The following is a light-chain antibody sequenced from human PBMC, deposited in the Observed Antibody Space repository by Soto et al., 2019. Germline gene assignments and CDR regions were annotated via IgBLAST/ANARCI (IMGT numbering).Light chain of an antibody. Sequence: DIQMTQSPSSLSASVGDIVTITCQASQDISNYLNWYQQKPGKAPKLLIYDASNLETGVPSRFSGSGSGTDFTFTISSLQPEDIATYYCQQYDNLPPTLGQGTRLEIK. CDR1: QDISNY. J-gene: IGKJ5*01. CDR2: DAS. CDR3: QQYDNLPPT. V-gene: IGKV1-33*01.